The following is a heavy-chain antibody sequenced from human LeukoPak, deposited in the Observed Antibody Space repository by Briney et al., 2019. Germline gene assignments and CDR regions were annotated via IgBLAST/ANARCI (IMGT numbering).Heavy chain of an antibody. CDR3: ARVGRQSCYRSNVDY. D-gene: IGHD3-10*01. V-gene: IGHV1-2*02. CDR1: GYTFTSYY. J-gene: IGHJ4*02. CDR2: INPNSGGT. Sequence: ASVKVSCKASGYTFTSYYMHWVRQAPGQGLEWMGWINPNSGGTNYAQKFEGRVTMTRDTSISTAYMELSRLRSDDTAVYYCARVGRQSCYRSNVDYWGRGTLVTVSS.